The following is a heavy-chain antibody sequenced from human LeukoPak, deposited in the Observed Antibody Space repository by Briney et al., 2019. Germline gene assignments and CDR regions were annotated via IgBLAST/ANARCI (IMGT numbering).Heavy chain of an antibody. CDR3: TIRDVDTATDGDYNTFYP. CDR2: TYPGDSAT. CDR1: EYSFTGYG. J-gene: IGHJ5*02. Sequence: GESLKISCKGSEYSFTGYGIGWVRQMPGRGLEWIDITYPGDSATRYSPSFQGEVTISADKSISTAYLQWSSLKPSDTSRYNCTIRDVDTATDGDYNTFYPWGQGALVTVSS. V-gene: IGHV5-51*01. D-gene: IGHD5-18*01.